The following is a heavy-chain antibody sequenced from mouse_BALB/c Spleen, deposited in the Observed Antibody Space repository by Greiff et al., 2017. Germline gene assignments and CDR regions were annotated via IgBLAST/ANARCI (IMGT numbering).Heavy chain of an antibody. CDR1: GFTFSSYG. D-gene: IGHD2-1*01. Sequence: EVQLVESGGDLVKPGGSLKLSCAASGFTFSSYGMSWVRQTPDKRLEWVATISSGGSYTYYPDSVKGRFTISRDNAKNTLYLQLSSLKSEDTAMYYCARHMRGNYVGYDALDYWGQGTSVTVSA. CDR3: ARHMRGNYVGYDALDY. V-gene: IGHV5-6*01. J-gene: IGHJ4*01. CDR2: ISSGGSYT.